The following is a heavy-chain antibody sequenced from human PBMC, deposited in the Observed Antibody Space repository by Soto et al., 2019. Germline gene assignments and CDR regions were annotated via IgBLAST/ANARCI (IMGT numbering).Heavy chain of an antibody. CDR1: CGSFSSYY. V-gene: IGHV4-39*01. Sequence: ETLSLTCAVYCGSFSSYYWGWIRQPPGKGLEWIGSIYYSGSTYYNPSLKSRVTISVDTSKNQFSLKLSSVTAADTAVYYCARRGSSSWYGYWGQGTLVTVSS. CDR2: IYYSGST. D-gene: IGHD6-13*01. CDR3: ARRGSSSWYGY. J-gene: IGHJ4*02.